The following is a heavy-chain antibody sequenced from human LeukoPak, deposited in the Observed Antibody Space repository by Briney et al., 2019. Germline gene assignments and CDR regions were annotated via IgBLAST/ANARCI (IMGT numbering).Heavy chain of an antibody. CDR1: GGSISSYY. V-gene: IGHV4-59*01. CDR2: IYYSGST. D-gene: IGHD2-15*01. CDR3: ARAPYCSGGSCYSGAFDI. J-gene: IGHJ3*02. Sequence: PSETLSLTCTVSGGSISSYYLSWIRQPPGKGLEWIGYIYYSGSTNYNPSLKSRVTISVDTSKNQFSLKLSSVTAADTAVYYCARAPYCSGGSCYSGAFDIWGQGTMVTVSS.